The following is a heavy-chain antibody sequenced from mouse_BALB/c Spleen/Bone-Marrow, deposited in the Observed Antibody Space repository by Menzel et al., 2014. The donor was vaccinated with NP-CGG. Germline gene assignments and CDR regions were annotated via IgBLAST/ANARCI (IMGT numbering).Heavy chain of an antibody. J-gene: IGHJ3*01. CDR2: IYPGDGST. V-gene: IGHV1S56*01. Sequence: QVQLQQSGPELVKPGASVKMSCKASGYTFTSYYIHWVKQRPGQGLGWIGWIYPGDGSTKYNEKFKGKTTLTADKSSXXXXMLLSSLTSEDSAIYFCARDGSWFPYWGXGTPVTVSA. D-gene: IGHD2-3*01. CDR1: GYTFTSYY. CDR3: ARDGSWFPY.